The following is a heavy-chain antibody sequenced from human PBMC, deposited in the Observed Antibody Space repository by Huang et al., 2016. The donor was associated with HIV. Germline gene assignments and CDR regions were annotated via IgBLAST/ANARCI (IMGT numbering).Heavy chain of an antibody. J-gene: IGHJ4*02. V-gene: IGHV1-46*01. CDR1: GYMFTSYY. D-gene: IGHD3-22*01. Sequence: QVQLLQSGAEVKKPGASVKISCKASGYMFTSYYVYWVRQAPGQGLEWLGVINPIGGTTTYAQKLQGRITMTRDTSTSTAYMELRSLRSDDTALYYCAREYYDSTGPTSRGFCDYWGQGTLVTVSS. CDR3: AREYYDSTGPTSRGFCDY. CDR2: INPIGGTT.